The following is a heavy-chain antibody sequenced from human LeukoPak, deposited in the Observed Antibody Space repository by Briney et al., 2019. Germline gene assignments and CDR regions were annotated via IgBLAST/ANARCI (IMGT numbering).Heavy chain of an antibody. CDR3: AKSVSYSPAYYFDY. CDR2: IRYDGSNK. J-gene: IGHJ4*02. Sequence: GGSLRLSCAASGFTFSSYGMHWVRQAPGKGLEWVAFIRYDGSNKYYADSVKGRFTISRDNSKNTLYLQMNSLRAEDTAVYYCAKSVSYSPAYYFDYWGQGTLVTVSS. CDR1: GFTFSSYG. V-gene: IGHV3-30*02. D-gene: IGHD2-15*01.